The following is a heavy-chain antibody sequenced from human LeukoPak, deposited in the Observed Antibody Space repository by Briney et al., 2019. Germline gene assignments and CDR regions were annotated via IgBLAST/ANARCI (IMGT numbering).Heavy chain of an antibody. CDR2: IYYSGST. V-gene: IGHV4-59*01. CDR3: AREGDWELLLAFDI. D-gene: IGHD1-26*01. J-gene: IGHJ3*02. Sequence: PSETLSLTCTVSGGSFSSYYWSWIRQPPGEGLEWIGYIYYSGSTNYNPSLKSRVTISVDTSKNQFSLKLSSVTAADTAVYYCAREGDWELLLAFDIWGQGTMVTVSS. CDR1: GGSFSSYY.